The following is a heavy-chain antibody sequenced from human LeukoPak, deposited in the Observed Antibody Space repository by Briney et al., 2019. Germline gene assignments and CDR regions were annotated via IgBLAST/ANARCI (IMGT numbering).Heavy chain of an antibody. D-gene: IGHD3-16*01. J-gene: IGHJ5*02. V-gene: IGHV3-30-3*01. Sequence: GRSLRLSCAASGFTFSSYAMHWVRQAPGKGLEWVAVISYDGSNKYYADSVKGRFTISRDNSKNTLYLQMNSLRAEGTAVYYCASQGGTISRWFDPWGQGTLVTVSS. CDR1: GFTFSSYA. CDR2: ISYDGSNK. CDR3: ASQGGTISRWFDP.